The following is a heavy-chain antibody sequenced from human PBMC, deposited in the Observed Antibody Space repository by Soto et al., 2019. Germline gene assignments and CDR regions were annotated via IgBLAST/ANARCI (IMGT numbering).Heavy chain of an antibody. V-gene: IGHV1-46*01. Sequence: WLRQYTRKGLEWMGIINPSGGSTSYAQKFQGRVTMTRDTSTSTVYMELSSLRSEDTAVYYCARVAMSRRDAYKVFDYWGQGTLVPVSS. CDR3: ARVAMSRRDAYKVFDY. CDR2: INPSGGST. J-gene: IGHJ4*02. D-gene: IGHD1-1*01.